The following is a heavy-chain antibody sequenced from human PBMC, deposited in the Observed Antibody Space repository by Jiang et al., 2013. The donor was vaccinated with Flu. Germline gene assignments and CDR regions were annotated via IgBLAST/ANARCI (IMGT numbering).Heavy chain of an antibody. CDR1: GFSLSTSGVG. D-gene: IGHD3-22*01. CDR2: YWNDDK. J-gene: IGHJ4*02. V-gene: IGHV2-5*01. CDR3: AHHTYDSSDSVYFDF. Sequence: KPTQTLTLTCTFSGFSLSTSGVGVGWIRQPQERPWSGCTHYWNDDKRYSPSLKSRLTITKDTSKNQVVLTMTNMDPVDTATYYCAHHTYDSSDSVYFDFWGQGTLVTVSS.